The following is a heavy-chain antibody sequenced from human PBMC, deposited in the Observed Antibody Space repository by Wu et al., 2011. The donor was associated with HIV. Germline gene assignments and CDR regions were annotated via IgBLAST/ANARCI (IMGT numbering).Heavy chain of an antibody. CDR3: ACRIPGVGIGRHYYYGMDV. Sequence: TFTDYYIHWCDRPWQGLEWIGGSSLFMSHNKAEKFQDRLTITTDEPSTTVYMELSRLRFEDAAVYYCACRIPGVGIGRHYYYGMDVWGQGTTVIVSS. D-gene: IGHD1-26*01. V-gene: IGHV1-69*05. CDR2: SSLFMSH. CDR1: TFTDYY. J-gene: IGHJ6*02.